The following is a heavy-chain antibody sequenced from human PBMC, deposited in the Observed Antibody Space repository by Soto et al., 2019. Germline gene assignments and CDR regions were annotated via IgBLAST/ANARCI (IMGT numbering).Heavy chain of an antibody. V-gene: IGHV3-23*01. CDR1: GVTFSNYA. J-gene: IGHJ4*02. CDR2: LSGSGGTT. D-gene: IGHD3-10*01. CDR3: AKQRADYGSGADTFYFDS. Sequence: GGSLRLSCAASGVTFSNYAMNWVRHAPGKGLEWVSSLSGSGGTTYYADSVKGRFIISRDNSKNTLYLLMNSLRAEDTALYYCAKQRADYGSGADTFYFDSWGQGALVTVSS.